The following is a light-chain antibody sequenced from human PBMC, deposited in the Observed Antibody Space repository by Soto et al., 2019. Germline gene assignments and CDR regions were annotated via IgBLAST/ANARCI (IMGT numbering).Light chain of an antibody. CDR3: SSYAGSNNLV. CDR2: EVS. V-gene: IGLV2-8*01. CDR1: SSDVGGYNY. Sequence: QSALTQPPSASGSPGQSVTISCTGTSSDVGGYNYVSWYKQHPGKAPKLMIYEVSKRPSGVPDRFSGSKSGNTASLTVSGHQAEDEADYYCSSYAGSNNLVFGGGTKLTVL. J-gene: IGLJ2*01.